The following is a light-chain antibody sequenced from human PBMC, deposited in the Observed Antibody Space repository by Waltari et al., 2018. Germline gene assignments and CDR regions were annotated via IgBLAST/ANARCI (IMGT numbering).Light chain of an antibody. V-gene: IGLV2-23*02. CDR2: EVN. CDR3: SSYTISRTYV. CDR1: SSDVGNFNL. J-gene: IGLJ1*01. Sequence: QSALTHPASVSGSPGQSITISCTGTSSDVGNFNLVSWYQQYPGKSPKLMIYEVNTRPAGVANRFSGSKAGNTASLTISGLQAEDEADYYCSSYTISRTYVFGTGTKVTVL.